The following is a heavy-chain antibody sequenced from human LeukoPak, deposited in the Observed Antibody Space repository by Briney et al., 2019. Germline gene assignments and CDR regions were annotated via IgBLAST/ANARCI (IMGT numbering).Heavy chain of an antibody. Sequence: ASVKVSCKASGYTFMSYGIHWVRQAPGQGLEWMGWSSVYNGNTNYAQKFQGRVTMTTDTSTSTAYMELSSLRSEDTAVYYCARAGYSGYDYLGSVFSAFDIWGQGTMVTVSS. J-gene: IGHJ3*02. CDR3: ARAGYSGYDYLGSVFSAFDI. D-gene: IGHD5-12*01. V-gene: IGHV1-18*01. CDR1: GYTFMSYG. CDR2: SSVYNGNT.